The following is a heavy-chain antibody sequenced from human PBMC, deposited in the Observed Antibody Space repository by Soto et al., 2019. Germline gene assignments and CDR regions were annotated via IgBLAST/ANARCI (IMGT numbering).Heavy chain of an antibody. CDR3: ARGYLYYDGGGYYLDY. CDR1: GFTFSSYG. Sequence: GGSLRLSCAASGFTFSSYGMHWVRQAPGKGREWVAVIWYDGSNKYYADSVKGRFTISRDNSKNTLYLQMNSLRAEDTAVYYSARGYLYYDGGGYYLDYWGHGALV. V-gene: IGHV3-33*01. CDR2: IWYDGSNK. D-gene: IGHD3-22*01. J-gene: IGHJ4*01.